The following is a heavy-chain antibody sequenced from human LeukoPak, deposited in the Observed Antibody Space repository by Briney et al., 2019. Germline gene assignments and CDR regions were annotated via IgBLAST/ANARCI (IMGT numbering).Heavy chain of an antibody. CDR1: GFTFSNYA. V-gene: IGHV3-23*01. Sequence: GGSLRLSCAASGFTFSNYAMTWVRQAPGKGLEWVSTISGSGGSTYHADSVKGRFTVSRDNAKNTLYLQMNSLRAEDTAVYYCARHCSSTSCPVDYWGQGTLVTVSS. CDR3: ARHCSSTSCPVDY. D-gene: IGHD2-2*01. CDR2: ISGSGGST. J-gene: IGHJ4*02.